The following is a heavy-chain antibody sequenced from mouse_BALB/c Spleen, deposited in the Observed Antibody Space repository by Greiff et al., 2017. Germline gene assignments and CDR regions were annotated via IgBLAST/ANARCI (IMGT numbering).Heavy chain of an antibody. CDR1: GYAFSSYW. J-gene: IGHJ2*01. CDR3: ANRKTKDY. V-gene: IGHV1-80*01. Sequence: VQLQQSGAELVRPGSSVKVSCKASGYAFSSYWMNWVKQRPGQGLEWIGHIYPGDGDTNYNGKFKGKATMTADKSSSTAYMQLSSLTSEDSAVYCCANRKTKDYWGQGTTLTVSS. CDR2: IYPGDGDT.